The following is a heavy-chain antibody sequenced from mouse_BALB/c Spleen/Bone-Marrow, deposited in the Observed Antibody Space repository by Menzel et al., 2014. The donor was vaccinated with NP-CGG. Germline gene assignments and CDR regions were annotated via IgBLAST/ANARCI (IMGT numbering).Heavy chain of an antibody. J-gene: IGHJ2*01. CDR1: GYTFTSYW. CDR2: IDPSDSYT. D-gene: IGHD2-4*01. V-gene: IGHV1-69*02. Sequence: QVQLQQSGAELVKPGASVKMSCKASGYTFTSYWMHWEKQRPGQGLEWIGVIDPSDSYTSYNQKFKDKATLTVDKSSSTAYMQLGSPTSEDSAVYYCASRGSTMIPDYWGQGTTLTVSS. CDR3: ASRGSTMIPDY.